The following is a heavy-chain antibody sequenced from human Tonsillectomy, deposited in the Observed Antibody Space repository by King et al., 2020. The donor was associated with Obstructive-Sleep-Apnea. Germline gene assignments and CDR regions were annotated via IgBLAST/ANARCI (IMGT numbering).Heavy chain of an antibody. J-gene: IGHJ4*02. Sequence: QLQESGPGLVKPSENLSLTCTVSGGSISSSSYYWAWIRQSPGKGLDWIGSFYSSGTTYYTPSLRGRVTISGDTSKNQFSLKLDSVTAADTAVYYCARNPYSSTWLAYWGQGTLVTVSS. CDR1: GGSISSSSYY. V-gene: IGHV4-39*07. CDR3: ARNPYSSTWLAY. D-gene: IGHD6-13*01. CDR2: FYSSGTT.